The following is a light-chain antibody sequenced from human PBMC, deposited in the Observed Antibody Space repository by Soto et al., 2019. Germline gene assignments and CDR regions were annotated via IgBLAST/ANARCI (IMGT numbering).Light chain of an antibody. Sequence: QPVLTQPPSTSGTPGQRVAISCSGTSSNIGSHTVNWYQQLPGTAPKLLIYGDDQCPSGVPDRFSGSKSGTSASLAISGLQPEDEVDYYCASWDDRLNGPVFGGGTKLTVL. CDR3: ASWDDRLNGPV. CDR1: SSNIGSHT. CDR2: GDD. V-gene: IGLV1-44*01. J-gene: IGLJ3*02.